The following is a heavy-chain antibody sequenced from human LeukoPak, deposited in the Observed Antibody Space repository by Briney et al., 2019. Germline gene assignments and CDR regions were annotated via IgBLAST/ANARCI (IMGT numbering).Heavy chain of an antibody. V-gene: IGHV4-59*01. CDR1: GGSISSYY. D-gene: IGHD1-26*01. J-gene: IGHJ3*02. CDR2: IFYSGST. CDR3: AREDSRTYAGAFDM. Sequence: SETLSLTCTVSGGSISSYYWNWIRQPPGKGLEWIGYIFYSGSTNYNPSLKSRVTISVDTSKNQFSLKLSSVTAADTAIYYCAREDSRTYAGAFDMWGQGTMVTVSS.